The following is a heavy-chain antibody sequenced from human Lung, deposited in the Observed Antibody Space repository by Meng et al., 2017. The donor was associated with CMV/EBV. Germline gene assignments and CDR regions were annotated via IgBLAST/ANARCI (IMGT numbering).Heavy chain of an antibody. CDR2: IRFDGTGI. D-gene: IGHD3-22*01. Sequence: GGSLRLXXAASGFTFGSYWMHWVRQAPGRGLVWVSRIRFDGTGIGYADSVRGRFTISRDNAKNTVYLEMNSLRAEDTAVYYCARDRLYYEDTRGDNYFAPWGQGTLVXVSS. V-gene: IGHV3-74*01. CDR3: ARDRLYYEDTRGDNYFAP. CDR1: GFTFGSYW. J-gene: IGHJ5*02.